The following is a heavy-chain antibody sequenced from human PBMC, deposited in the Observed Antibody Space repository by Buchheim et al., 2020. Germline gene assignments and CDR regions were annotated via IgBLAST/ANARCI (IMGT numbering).Heavy chain of an antibody. Sequence: QVQLQESGPGLVKPSETLSLTCTVSGDSISSYYWSWIRQPPGKGLEWIGYIYYSRSTNYNPSLKSRVTISIDTSKNQFSLKLRSVTAADTAVYYCARSARGSSTDYFDYWGQGTL. D-gene: IGHD1-26*01. CDR2: IYYSRST. CDR1: GDSISSYY. V-gene: IGHV4-59*01. J-gene: IGHJ4*02. CDR3: ARSARGSSTDYFDY.